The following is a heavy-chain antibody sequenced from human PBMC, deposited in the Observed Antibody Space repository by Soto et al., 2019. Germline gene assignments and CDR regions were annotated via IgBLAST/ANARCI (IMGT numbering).Heavy chain of an antibody. J-gene: IGHJ6*02. CDR3: ARSYSGSYTDRGYYGMDV. D-gene: IGHD1-26*01. CDR2: IIPIFGTA. Sequence: ASVKVSRKASGGTFSSYAISWVRQARGQGLEWMGGIIPIFGTANYAQKFQGRVTITADESTSTAYMELSSLRSEDTAVYYCARSYSGSYTDRGYYGMDVWGQGATVTVSS. CDR1: GGTFSSYA. V-gene: IGHV1-69*13.